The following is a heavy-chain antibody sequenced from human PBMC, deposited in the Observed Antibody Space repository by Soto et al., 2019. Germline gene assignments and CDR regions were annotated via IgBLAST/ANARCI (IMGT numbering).Heavy chain of an antibody. CDR3: ARFRLAVAGTFDY. Sequence: EASVKVSCTDSGYTFTSYGISWVRQAPGQGLEWMGWISAYNGNTNYAQKLQGRVTMTTDTSTSTVYMELRSLRSDDTAVYYCARFRLAVAGTFDYWGQGTLVTVSS. CDR2: ISAYNGNT. V-gene: IGHV1-18*01. D-gene: IGHD6-19*01. J-gene: IGHJ4*02. CDR1: GYTFTSYG.